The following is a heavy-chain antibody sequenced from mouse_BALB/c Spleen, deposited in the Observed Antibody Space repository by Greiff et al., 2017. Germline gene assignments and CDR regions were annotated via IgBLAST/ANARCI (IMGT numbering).Heavy chain of an antibody. J-gene: IGHJ1*01. Sequence: QVQLKESGPGLVQPSQSLSITCTVSGFSLTSYGVHCVRQSPGKGLEWLGVIWSGGSTDYNAAFISRLSISKDNSKSQVFFKMNSLQANDTAIYYCARNCRYWYFDVWGAGTTVTVSS. V-gene: IGHV2-2*02. CDR2: IWSGGST. CDR1: GFSLTSYG. CDR3: ARNCRYWYFDV.